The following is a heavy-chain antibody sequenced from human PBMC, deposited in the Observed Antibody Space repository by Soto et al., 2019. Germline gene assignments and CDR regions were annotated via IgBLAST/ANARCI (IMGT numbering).Heavy chain of an antibody. V-gene: IGHV4-39*01. D-gene: IGHD6-19*01. CDR3: ARHDSGACYYFDY. Sequence: LSLTCTVPGGSISSNSYYWGWIREPPGNGLEGIGSIYYSGSTYYNPSRKSRVTIFVDTSKNQYCLKLSSETAADTAVYYCARHDSGACYYFDYWGQGTLVTVSS. CDR2: IYYSGST. J-gene: IGHJ4*02. CDR1: GGSISSNSYY.